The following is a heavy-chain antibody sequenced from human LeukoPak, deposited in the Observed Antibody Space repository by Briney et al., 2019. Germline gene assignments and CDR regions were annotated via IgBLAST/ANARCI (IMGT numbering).Heavy chain of an antibody. D-gene: IGHD1-14*01. CDR2: IRYDGSIK. Sequence: GESLKISCAASGFIFRNSGMHWVRQALGKGLEWVAFIRYDGSIKYYADSVNGRFTISRDNSKNTLYLQMNSLRAEDTAVYYCAKDVNTGGDYFDYWGQGTLVTVSS. V-gene: IGHV3-30*02. J-gene: IGHJ4*02. CDR1: GFIFRNSG. CDR3: AKDVNTGGDYFDY.